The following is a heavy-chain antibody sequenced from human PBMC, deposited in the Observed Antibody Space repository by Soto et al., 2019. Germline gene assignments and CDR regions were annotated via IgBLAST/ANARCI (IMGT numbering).Heavy chain of an antibody. D-gene: IGHD5-18*01. CDR3: ARDGGAVDTAMVPTHVFDY. CDR2: ISYDGSNK. Sequence: QVQLVESGGGVVQPGRSLRLSCAASGFTFSSYAMHWVRQAPGKGLEWVAVISYDGSNKYYADSVKGRFTISRDNSKNTLYLQMNSLRAEDTAVYYCARDGGAVDTAMVPTHVFDYWGQGTLVTVSS. CDR1: GFTFSSYA. J-gene: IGHJ4*02. V-gene: IGHV3-30-3*01.